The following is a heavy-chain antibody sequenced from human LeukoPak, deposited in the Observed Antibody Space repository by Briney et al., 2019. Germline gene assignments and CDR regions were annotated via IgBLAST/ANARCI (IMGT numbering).Heavy chain of an antibody. V-gene: IGHV3-48*01. J-gene: IGHJ4*02. D-gene: IGHD4-11*01. CDR1: GFTFSSYS. CDR2: ISSSSSSI. Sequence: GGSLRLSCAAYGFTFSSYSMNWVRQAPGKGLEWVSFISSSSSSIYYADSVKGRFTISRDNVKNLLYLQMNSLRAEDTAVYYCTRAFNNYAGLDSWGQGTLVTVSS. CDR3: TRAFNNYAGLDS.